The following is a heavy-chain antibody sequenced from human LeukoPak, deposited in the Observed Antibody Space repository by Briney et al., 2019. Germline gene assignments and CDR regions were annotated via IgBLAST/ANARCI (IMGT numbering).Heavy chain of an antibody. CDR3: ARFTGYLYFDY. D-gene: IGHD3-9*01. CDR1: DGSFSGFF. Sequence: SETLSLTCDVYDGSFSGFFWGWIRQPPGQELEWIGEINHSGITNYNPSLKSRVTMSVDTSKNQFSLKLSSVTAADTAVYFCARFTGYLYFDYWGQGTLVTVSS. V-gene: IGHV4-34*01. J-gene: IGHJ4*02. CDR2: INHSGIT.